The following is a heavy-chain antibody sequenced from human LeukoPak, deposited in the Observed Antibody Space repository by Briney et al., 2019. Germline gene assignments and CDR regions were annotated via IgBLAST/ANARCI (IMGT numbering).Heavy chain of an antibody. Sequence: SETLSLSCTVSGGSITNYYGNWIRQPPGKGLEWIGYIYYSGSTNYNPSLKSRVTISVDTSKNQFSLRLTSVSAADTAVYYCARGFDSESTYFDYWGQGTLLTVSS. D-gene: IGHD5-12*01. CDR2: IYYSGST. J-gene: IGHJ4*02. CDR3: ARGFDSESTYFDY. V-gene: IGHV4-59*01. CDR1: GGSITNYY.